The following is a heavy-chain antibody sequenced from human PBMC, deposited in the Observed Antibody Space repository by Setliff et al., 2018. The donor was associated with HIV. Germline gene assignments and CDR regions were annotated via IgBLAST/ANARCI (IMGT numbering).Heavy chain of an antibody. CDR3: AHRAIRPGYDYRGV. CDR2: INWNDDE. V-gene: IGHV2-5*01. Sequence: SGPTLVNPTQTLTLTCTLSGFPPKTSGVRVGWIRKPPGKALEWLALINWNDDEYYSPSLTSSLPVTKDTSKNQVVLTMTNMDPADTSTYYCAHRAIRPGYDYRGVWGKGTTDTVS. CDR1: GFPPKTSGVR. J-gene: IGHJ6*03. D-gene: IGHD2-2*02.